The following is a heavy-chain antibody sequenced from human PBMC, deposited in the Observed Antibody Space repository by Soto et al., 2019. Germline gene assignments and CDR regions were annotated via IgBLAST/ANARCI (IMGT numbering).Heavy chain of an antibody. Sequence: GESLKISCKGSGYSFTSYWISWVRQMPGKGLEWMGRIDPSDSYANYSPSFQGHVTISADKSISTAYLQWSSLKASDTAMYYCARTSMQSRGYSYGHGGMDVWGQGTTVTVSS. CDR2: IDPSDSYA. CDR1: GYSFTSYW. CDR3: ARTSMQSRGYSYGHGGMDV. V-gene: IGHV5-10-1*01. J-gene: IGHJ6*02. D-gene: IGHD5-18*01.